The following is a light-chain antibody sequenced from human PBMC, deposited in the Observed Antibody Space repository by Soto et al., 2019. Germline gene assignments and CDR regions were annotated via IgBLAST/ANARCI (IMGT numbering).Light chain of an antibody. Sequence: ETVLTQSPATLSLSPGDTATLSCRASQSVRTYFVWYQQKSGQAPRLLIYGASSRATGVPDRFTGSGSGTDFTLTISSLEPEDSALYYCQQRDDWVSFGGGTKVEIK. V-gene: IGKV3-11*01. CDR3: QQRDDWVS. CDR1: QSVRTY. J-gene: IGKJ4*01. CDR2: GAS.